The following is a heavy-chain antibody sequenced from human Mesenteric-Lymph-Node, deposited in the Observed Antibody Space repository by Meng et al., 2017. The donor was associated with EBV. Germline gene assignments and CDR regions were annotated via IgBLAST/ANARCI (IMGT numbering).Heavy chain of an antibody. CDR3: AREMSIAAAGSPLAY. CDR1: GGSFSGYD. CDR2: INHSGST. J-gene: IGHJ4*02. Sequence: QVQVQLWGAGLLNPSETLSLTCAVYGGSFSGYDWSWIRQPPGKGLEWIGEINHSGSTNYNPSLKSRVTISVDTSKNQFSLKLSSVTAADTAVYYCAREMSIAAAGSPLAYWGQGTLVTVSS. V-gene: IGHV4-34*01. D-gene: IGHD6-13*01.